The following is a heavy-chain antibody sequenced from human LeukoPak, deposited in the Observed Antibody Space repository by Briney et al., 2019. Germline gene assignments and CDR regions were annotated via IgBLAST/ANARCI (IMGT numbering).Heavy chain of an antibody. J-gene: IGHJ4*02. V-gene: IGHV3-53*01. D-gene: IGHD3-22*01. CDR2: IYSGGST. CDR3: ARDSYYDNSGYYYHDY. Sequence: GGSLRLSCAASGFTVRSSYMSWVRRAPGKGLECVSVIYSGGSTFYADSVKGRFTVSRDNSKNTLYLQMNSLRAEDTAVYYCARDSYYDNSGYYYHDYWGQGTLVTVSS. CDR1: GFTVRSSY.